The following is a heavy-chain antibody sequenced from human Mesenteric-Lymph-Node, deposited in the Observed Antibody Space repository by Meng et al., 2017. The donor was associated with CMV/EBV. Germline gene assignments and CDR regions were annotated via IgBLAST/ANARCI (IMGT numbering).Heavy chain of an antibody. CDR1: GFTFSSYS. CDR2: ISSSSSTI. V-gene: IGHV3-48*04. J-gene: IGHJ4*01. CDR3: AREYSYATSVFDY. Sequence: GESLKISCAASGFTFSSYSMNWVRQAPGKGLEWVSYISSSSSTIYYADSVKGRFTISRDNAKNSLYLQMDSLRVEDTAVYYCAREYSYATSVFDYWGQGALVTVSS. D-gene: IGHD3-16*01.